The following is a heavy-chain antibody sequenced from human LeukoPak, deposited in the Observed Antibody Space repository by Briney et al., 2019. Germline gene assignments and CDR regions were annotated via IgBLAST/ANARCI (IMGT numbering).Heavy chain of an antibody. J-gene: IGHJ4*02. Sequence: SETLSLTCTVSNGSINNYYWSWIRQPPGKGLEWIGYISYSGSTNYSPPLKSRVTISVDSSKHQFSLKLNSVTAADTAVYYCARGGYTGTSFNYWGQGTLVTVSS. CDR2: ISYSGST. D-gene: IGHD5-12*01. V-gene: IGHV4-59*08. CDR3: ARGGYTGTSFNY. CDR1: NGSINNYY.